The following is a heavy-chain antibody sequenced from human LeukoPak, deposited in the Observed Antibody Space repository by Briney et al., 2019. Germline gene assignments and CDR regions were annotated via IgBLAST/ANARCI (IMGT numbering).Heavy chain of an antibody. D-gene: IGHD3-22*01. CDR2: IYYSGST. CDR1: GVSISSSNSY. J-gene: IGHJ4*02. V-gene: IGHV4-61*10. Sequence: PSETLSLTCTVSGVSISSSNSYWGWIRQPAGKRLEWIGYIYYSGSTNYNPSLKSRVTISVDTSKNQFSLKLSSVTAADTAVYYCARVPYYYDSSGYYEYWGQGTLVTVSS. CDR3: ARVPYYYDSSGYYEY.